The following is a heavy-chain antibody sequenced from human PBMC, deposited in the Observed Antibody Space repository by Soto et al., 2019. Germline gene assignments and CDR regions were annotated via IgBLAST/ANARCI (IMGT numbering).Heavy chain of an antibody. D-gene: IGHD6-13*01. V-gene: IGHV2-70*12. CDR3: AHRRVAAAGLPSMRYFDY. J-gene: IGHJ4*02. Sequence: SGPTLANPTQTLTLTCTFSGFSLSTSGMCVSWIRQPPAKALEWLARIDWDDDKYYSTSLKSRLTITKDTSKNQVVLTMANMDPVDTGTYYCAHRRVAAAGLPSMRYFDYWGQGTLVTVSS. CDR1: GFSLSTSGMC. CDR2: IDWDDDK.